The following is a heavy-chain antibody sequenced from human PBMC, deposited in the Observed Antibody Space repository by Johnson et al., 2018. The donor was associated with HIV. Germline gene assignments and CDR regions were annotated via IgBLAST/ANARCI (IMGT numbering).Heavy chain of an antibody. D-gene: IGHD2-15*01. V-gene: IGHV3-66*01. J-gene: IGHJ3*02. CDR1: GFTVSTNY. CDR3: ASDRRVSREVYCSVVTCYPYVAYTDAFDI. CDR2: IYSDGNT. Sequence: EVQLVESGGGVVRPGGSLRLSCAASGFTVSTNYMTWVRQAPGKGLECVSLIYSDGNTYYADTVKGRFTISRDNSKNTLYLQMNSLRAEDTAVYYCASDRRVSREVYCSVVTCYPYVAYTDAFDIWGQGTMVTVSS.